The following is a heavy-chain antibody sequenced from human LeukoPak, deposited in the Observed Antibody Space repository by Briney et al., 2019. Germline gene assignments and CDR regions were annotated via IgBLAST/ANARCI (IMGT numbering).Heavy chain of an antibody. D-gene: IGHD6-13*01. CDR2: ISWNSGSI. J-gene: IGHJ5*02. Sequence: PGGSLRLSCAASGFTFDDYAMHWVRRAPGKGLEWVSGISWNSGSIGYADSVKGRFTISRDNAKNSLYLQMNSLRAEDTALYYCAKDRFGSWYEVGWFDPWGQGTLVTVSS. V-gene: IGHV3-9*01. CDR3: AKDRFGSWYEVGWFDP. CDR1: GFTFDDYA.